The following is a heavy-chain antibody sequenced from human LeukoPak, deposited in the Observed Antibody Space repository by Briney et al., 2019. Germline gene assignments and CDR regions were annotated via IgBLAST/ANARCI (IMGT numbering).Heavy chain of an antibody. CDR3: AKDAPVNIVVVPAANS. CDR1: GFTFSSYA. D-gene: IGHD2-2*01. Sequence: GSLKLSCAASGFTFSSYAMSWVRQAPGQGLEWVSAISGSGGSTYYADSVKGRFTISRDNSKNTLYLQMNSLRAEDTAVYYCAKDAPVNIVVVPAANSWGQGTLVTVSS. V-gene: IGHV3-23*01. J-gene: IGHJ4*02. CDR2: ISGSGGST.